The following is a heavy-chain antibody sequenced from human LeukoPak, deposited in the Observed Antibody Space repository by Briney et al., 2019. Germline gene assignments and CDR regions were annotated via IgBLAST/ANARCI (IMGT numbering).Heavy chain of an antibody. Sequence: SETLSLTCTVSGGSISSGSYYWSWIRQPAGKGLEWIGRIYTSGSTNYNPSLKSRVTISVDTSKNQFSLKLSSVTAADTAVYYCAREAVAGPRLFDYWGQGTLVTVSS. D-gene: IGHD6-19*01. CDR1: GGSISSGSYY. CDR2: IYTSGST. J-gene: IGHJ4*02. V-gene: IGHV4-61*02. CDR3: AREAVAGPRLFDY.